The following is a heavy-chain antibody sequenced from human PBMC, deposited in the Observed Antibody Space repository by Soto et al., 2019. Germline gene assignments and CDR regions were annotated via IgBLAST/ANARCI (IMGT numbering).Heavy chain of an antibody. CDR3: VHTSGWQHTT. V-gene: IGHV2-5*01. J-gene: IGHJ5*02. CDR1: GFSLSTSEVG. D-gene: IGHD1-1*01. CDR2: LYWNDDN. Sequence: QITVKESGPTLVKPTQTLTLSCTFSGFSLSTSEVGVAWIHQPPGKALEWLALLYWNDDNRYSPSLKNRLTITKDTSKNQVILTMINMDPVDTATYYCVHTSGWQHTTWGQGTLVTVSS.